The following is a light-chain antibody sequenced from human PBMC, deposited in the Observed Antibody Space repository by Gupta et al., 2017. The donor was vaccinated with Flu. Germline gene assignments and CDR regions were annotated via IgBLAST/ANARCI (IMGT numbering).Light chain of an antibody. V-gene: IGLV3-9*01. CDR3: QVWGSITPYV. CDR1: GIGRKD. Sequence: VSVALGQTATITCGGDGIGRKDVHWYQQKPGQAPVLVIYRDSSRPSGIPERFSGSSSGNTATLTISGAQAGDEADYYCQVWGSITPYVFGTG. J-gene: IGLJ1*01. CDR2: RDS.